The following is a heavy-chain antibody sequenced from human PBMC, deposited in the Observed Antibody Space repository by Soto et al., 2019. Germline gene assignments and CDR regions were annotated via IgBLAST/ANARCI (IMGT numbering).Heavy chain of an antibody. J-gene: IGHJ5*01. D-gene: IGHD1-1*01. CDR1: GGSVRAPDW. CDR3: ARVRQGCSANNCYFDP. Sequence: SETLSLTCTLSGGSVRAPDWWNWVRQSPDKGLEWIAEVHISGHSNYNPSLRSRVSVSIDSSKNQFYLNLNSVTAADTAIYYCARVRQGCSANNCYFDPWGQGTQVTVS. V-gene: IGHV4-4*02. CDR2: VHISGHS.